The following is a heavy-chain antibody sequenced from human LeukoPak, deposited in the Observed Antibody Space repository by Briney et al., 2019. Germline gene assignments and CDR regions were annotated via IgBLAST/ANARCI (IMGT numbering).Heavy chain of an antibody. CDR1: GFTFDDYT. Sequence: GGSLRLSCAASGFTFDDYTMHWVRQAPGKGLEWVSLITWDGGSTFYADSVKGRFTISRDNSKNSLYLQMNSLTTEDTALYYCTKETTMIVGGQYFDYWGQETLVTVSS. V-gene: IGHV3-43*01. CDR2: ITWDGGST. J-gene: IGHJ4*02. CDR3: TKETTMIVGGQYFDY. D-gene: IGHD3-22*01.